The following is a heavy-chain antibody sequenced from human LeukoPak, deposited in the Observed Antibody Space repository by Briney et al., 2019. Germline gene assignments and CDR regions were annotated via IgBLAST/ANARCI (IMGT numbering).Heavy chain of an antibody. D-gene: IGHD6-13*01. V-gene: IGHV3-48*03. CDR1: GFTFSSYE. J-gene: IGHJ6*03. CDR2: ISSSGSTI. CDR3: ARATSSSWYETYYYYYMDV. Sequence: GGSLRLSCAASGFTFSSYEMNWVRQAPGKGLEWVSYISSSGSTIYYADSVKGRFTISRDNAKNSLYLQMNSLRAEDTAVYYCARATSSSWYETYYYYYMDVWGKGTTVTISS.